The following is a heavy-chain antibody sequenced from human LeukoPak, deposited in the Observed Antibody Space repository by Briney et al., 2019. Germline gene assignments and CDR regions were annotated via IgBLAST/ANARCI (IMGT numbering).Heavy chain of an antibody. D-gene: IGHD3-22*01. CDR3: AKDREYDDSCDYNG. CDR2: INSDGSSI. V-gene: IGHV3-74*01. J-gene: IGHJ4*02. CDR1: GFTFSNAW. Sequence: PGGSLRLSCAASGFTFSNAWMNWVRQAPGKGLVWVSRINSDGSSISYADSVKGRFTISRDNAKNTLYLRMNSLRAEDTAVYYCAKDREYDDSCDYNGWGQGTLVTVSS.